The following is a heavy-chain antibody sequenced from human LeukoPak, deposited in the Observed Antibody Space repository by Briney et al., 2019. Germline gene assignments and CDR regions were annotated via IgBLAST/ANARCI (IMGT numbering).Heavy chain of an antibody. V-gene: IGHV1-18*01. CDR1: GYTFTSYG. Sequence: GASVKVSCKASGYTFTSYGISWVRQAPGQGLEWMGWISAYNGNTDYAQKLQGRVTMTTDTSTSTAYMELRSLRSDDTAVYYCARWYSSSSGNWFDPWGQGTLVTVSS. J-gene: IGHJ5*02. D-gene: IGHD6-6*01. CDR2: ISAYNGNT. CDR3: ARWYSSSSGNWFDP.